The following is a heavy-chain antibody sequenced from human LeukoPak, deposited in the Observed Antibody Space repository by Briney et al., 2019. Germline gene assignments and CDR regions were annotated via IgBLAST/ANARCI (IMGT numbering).Heavy chain of an antibody. V-gene: IGHV3-64D*06. CDR2: ISSNGGNT. D-gene: IGHD3-9*01. J-gene: IGHJ5*02. CDR1: GFTFSTYA. Sequence: GGSLRLSCSASGFTFSTYAVHWVRQAPGKGLEHVSAISSNGGNTYYADSVKGRFTISRDNSKNTPYLQMSSLRAEDTAVYYCVKGIYYDILTDANWFDPWGQGTLVTVSS. CDR3: VKGIYYDILTDANWFDP.